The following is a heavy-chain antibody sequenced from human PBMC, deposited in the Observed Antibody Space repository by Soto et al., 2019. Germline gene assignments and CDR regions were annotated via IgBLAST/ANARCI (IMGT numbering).Heavy chain of an antibody. D-gene: IGHD6-19*01. CDR3: ARVDSSGWHLGGGFDY. J-gene: IGHJ4*02. V-gene: IGHV4-59*01. CDR1: GGSISSYY. CDR2: VYYSGST. Sequence: SSETLSLTCTVSGGSISSYYWSWIRQPPGKGLEWIGYVYYSGSTNYNPSLKSRVTISVDTSKNQFSLKLSSMTAADTAVYYCARVDSSGWHLGGGFDYWGQGTLVTVSS.